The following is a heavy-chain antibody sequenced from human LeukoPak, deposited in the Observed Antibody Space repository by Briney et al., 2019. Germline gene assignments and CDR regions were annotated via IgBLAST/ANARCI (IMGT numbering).Heavy chain of an antibody. CDR2: LNPNSGNT. D-gene: IGHD1-26*01. CDR1: GYTFTNYD. Sequence: GASVKVSCKASGYTFTNYDINWVRQATGQGLEWMGWLNPNSGNTGYAQKFQGRVTMTRNASISTAYMELSSLRSEDTAVYYCARSTGGASTEFDYWGQGTLVTVSS. V-gene: IGHV1-8*01. J-gene: IGHJ4*02. CDR3: ARSTGGASTEFDY.